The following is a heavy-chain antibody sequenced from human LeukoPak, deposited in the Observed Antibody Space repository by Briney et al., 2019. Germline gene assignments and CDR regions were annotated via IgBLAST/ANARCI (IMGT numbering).Heavy chain of an antibody. D-gene: IGHD3-9*01. J-gene: IGHJ5*02. V-gene: IGHV1-69*01. CDR2: IIPIFGTA. CDR1: GGTFGSYA. CDR3: AREVDYDILTGQNWFDP. Sequence: SVKVSCKASGGTFGSYAISWVRQAPGQGLEWMGGIIPIFGTANYAQKFQGRVTITADESTSTAYMELSSLRSEDTAVYYCAREVDYDILTGQNWFDPWGQGTLVTVSS.